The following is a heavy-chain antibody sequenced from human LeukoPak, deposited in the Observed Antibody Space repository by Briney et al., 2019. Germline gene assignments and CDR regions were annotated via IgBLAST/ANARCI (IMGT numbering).Heavy chain of an antibody. CDR1: GFTFSSYA. Sequence: GGSLRLSCAGSGFTFSSYAMSWVRQAPGQGLEWVSVISDSGDYTSYADSVRGRFTISRDNSRNTLYLQMISLIPEDTAVYYCAKDTSIWTYCTNGVCSPFDYWGQGTLVTVSS. D-gene: IGHD2-8*01. CDR3: AKDTSIWTYCTNGVCSPFDY. V-gene: IGHV3-23*01. CDR2: ISDSGDYT. J-gene: IGHJ4*02.